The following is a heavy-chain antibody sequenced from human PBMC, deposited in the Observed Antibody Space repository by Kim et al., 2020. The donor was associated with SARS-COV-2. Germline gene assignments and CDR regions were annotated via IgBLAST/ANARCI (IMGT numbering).Heavy chain of an antibody. V-gene: IGHV3-15*01. CDR3: TTGGVAYYYDSSGYYPFDY. D-gene: IGHD3-22*01. CDR1: GFTFSNAW. Sequence: GGSLRLSCAASGFTFSNAWMSWVRQAPGKGLEWVGRIKSKTDGGTTDYAAPVKGRFTISRDDSKNTLYLQMNSLKTEDTAVYYCTTGGVAYYYDSSGYYPFDYWGQGTLVTVSS. J-gene: IGHJ4*02. CDR2: IKSKTDGGTT.